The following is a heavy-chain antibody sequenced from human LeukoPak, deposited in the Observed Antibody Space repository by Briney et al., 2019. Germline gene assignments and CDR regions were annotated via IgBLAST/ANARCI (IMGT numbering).Heavy chain of an antibody. D-gene: IGHD2-21*02. V-gene: IGHV4-34*01. J-gene: IGHJ4*02. Sequence: SETLSLTCAVYGGSFSGYYWSWIHQPPGKGLEWIGEINHSGSTNYKSSLKSRVTISVDASKSQFSLQLTSVTAADTAVYYCARGLGDSGERRLSDLDYWGQGTLVTVSS. CDR2: INHSGST. CDR1: GGSFSGYY. CDR3: ARGLGDSGERRLSDLDY.